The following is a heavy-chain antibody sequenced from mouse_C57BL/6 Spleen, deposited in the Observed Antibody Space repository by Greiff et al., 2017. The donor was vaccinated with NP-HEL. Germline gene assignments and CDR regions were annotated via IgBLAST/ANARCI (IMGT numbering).Heavy chain of an antibody. J-gene: IGHJ4*01. CDR2: ISDGGSYT. CDR1: GFTFSSYA. CDR3: ARDPSITTVVANAMDY. D-gene: IGHD1-1*01. Sequence: EVQLQESGGGLVKPGGSLKLSCAASGFTFSSYAMSWVRQTPEKRLEWVATISDGGSYTYYPDNVKGRFTISRDNAKNNLYLQMSHLKSEDTAMYYCARDPSITTVVANAMDYWGQGTSVTVSS. V-gene: IGHV5-4*01.